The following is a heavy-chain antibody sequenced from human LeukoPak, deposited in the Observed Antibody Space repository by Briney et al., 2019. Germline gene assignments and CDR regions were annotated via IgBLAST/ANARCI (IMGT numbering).Heavy chain of an antibody. CDR3: AKESGYCSSTSCYAHLFDY. V-gene: IGHV3-30*18. D-gene: IGHD2-2*01. Sequence: GRSLRLSCAASGFTFSSYGMHWVRQAPGKGLEWVAVISYDGSNKYYADSVKGRFTISRDNSKSTLYLQMNSLRAEDTAVYYCAKESGYCSSTSCYAHLFDYWGQGTLVTVSS. J-gene: IGHJ4*02. CDR1: GFTFSSYG. CDR2: ISYDGSNK.